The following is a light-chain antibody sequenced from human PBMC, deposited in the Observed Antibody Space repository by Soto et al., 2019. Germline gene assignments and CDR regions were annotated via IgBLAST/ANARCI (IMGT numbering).Light chain of an antibody. CDR1: SSDVGNYNL. Sequence: QSVLTQPASVSGSPGQSITISCTGTSSDVGNYNLVSWYQQPPGKAPKLMIYEVTQRPSGVSNRFSGSKSGNTASLTISGLQAEDEADYYCCSYAGGSTHWVFGGGTQLTVL. J-gene: IGLJ3*02. CDR2: EVT. V-gene: IGLV2-23*02. CDR3: CSYAGGSTHWV.